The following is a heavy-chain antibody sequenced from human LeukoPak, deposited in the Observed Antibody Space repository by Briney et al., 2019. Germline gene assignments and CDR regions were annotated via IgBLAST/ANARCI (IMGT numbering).Heavy chain of an antibody. CDR3: ARGPNSNWSGLDF. J-gene: IGHJ4*02. V-gene: IGHV3-74*01. CDR2: ISPTGSTT. D-gene: IGHD6-6*01. CDR1: GFTFSSHW. Sequence: GGSLRLSCAASGFTFSSHWMHWARQLPGKGLVWVSRISPTGSTTSYADSVKGRFTVSRDNAKNTLYLQVNNLRAEDTAVYYCARGPNSNWSGLDFWGQGTLLTVSS.